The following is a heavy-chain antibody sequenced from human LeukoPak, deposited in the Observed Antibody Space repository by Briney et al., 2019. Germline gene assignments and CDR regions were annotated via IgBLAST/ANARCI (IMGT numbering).Heavy chain of an antibody. Sequence: PSETLSLTCTVSGGSISSYYWSWIRQPPGKGLEWIGYIYYSGTTNYNPSLKSRVSISKDVSKNQFSLRVTSVTAADTAVYYCARVGGAPLGAFDIWGQGTVVTVSS. V-gene: IGHV4-59*01. D-gene: IGHD3-16*01. CDR2: IYYSGTT. J-gene: IGHJ3*02. CDR1: GGSISSYY. CDR3: ARVGGAPLGAFDI.